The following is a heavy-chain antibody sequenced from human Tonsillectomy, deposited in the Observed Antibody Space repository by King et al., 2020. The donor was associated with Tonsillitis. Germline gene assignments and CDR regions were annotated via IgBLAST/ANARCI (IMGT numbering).Heavy chain of an antibody. D-gene: IGHD2-15*01. J-gene: IGHJ6*04. Sequence: VQLVESGGALVQPGRSLRLSCTVFGFTFGDFDISWVRQAPGKGLEWVGLIRMNAYGGTTEYAACVKGRFTISRDDSKSIAYLKMNSLKSGDTAVYYWSREPIFCSGRSSYPDHYDGMDVWGEGTTVTVSS. CDR3: SREPIFCSGRSSYPDHYDGMDV. CDR2: IRMNAYGGTT. CDR1: GFTFGDFD. V-gene: IGHV3-49*04.